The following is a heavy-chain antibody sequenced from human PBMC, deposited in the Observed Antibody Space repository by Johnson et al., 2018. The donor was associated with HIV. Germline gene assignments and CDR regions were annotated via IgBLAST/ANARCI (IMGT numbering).Heavy chain of an antibody. D-gene: IGHD6-19*01. CDR2: IYSDGRDT. Sequence: VQLVESGGGLVQPGGSLRLSCAASGFTFRNYWMHWVRQAPGKGLVWVARIYSDGRDTAYAYSVKGRFTISRDNAKKTLYLQMNSLRAEDTAVYYCARKQWLEIPSDAFDVWGQGTMVTVSS. CDR1: GFTFRNYW. J-gene: IGHJ3*01. V-gene: IGHV3-74*03. CDR3: ARKQWLEIPSDAFDV.